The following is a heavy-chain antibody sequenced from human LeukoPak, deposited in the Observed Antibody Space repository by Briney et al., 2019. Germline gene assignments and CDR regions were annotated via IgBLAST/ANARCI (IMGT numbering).Heavy chain of an antibody. CDR2: IYYNGRT. J-gene: IGHJ2*01. Sequence: PSETLSLTCTVSGDSIRSYYWSWIRQSPGKGLEWIAYIYYNGRTDSNPSLKSRVTISLDMSKNQLSLKLNSVTAADTAVYYCVRHDYDTSWGLDWFFDLWGRGTLVIVSS. D-gene: IGHD2-2*01. CDR1: GDSIRSYY. V-gene: IGHV4-59*08. CDR3: VRHDYDTSWGLDWFFDL.